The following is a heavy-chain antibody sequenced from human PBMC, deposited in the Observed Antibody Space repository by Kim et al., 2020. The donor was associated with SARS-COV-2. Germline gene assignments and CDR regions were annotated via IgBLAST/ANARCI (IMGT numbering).Heavy chain of an antibody. V-gene: IGHV3-7*03. CDR1: GFTFSSSW. Sequence: GGSLRLSCAASGFTFSSSWMHWVCQAPEKGLEWVADIKCDGSEKYYVDSVKGRLTISRDNAKNSLYLQVNSLRAEDMTVYYLLWFGELLQGWFDPWGQGTLVTVSS. J-gene: IGHJ5*02. CDR2: IKCDGSEK. D-gene: IGHD3-10*01. CDR3: LWFGELLQGWFDP.